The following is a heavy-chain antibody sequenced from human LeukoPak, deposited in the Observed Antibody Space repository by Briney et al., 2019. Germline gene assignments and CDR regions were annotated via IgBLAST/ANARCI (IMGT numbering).Heavy chain of an antibody. CDR1: GYTFTSYF. CDR3: ARVGVTAATADY. J-gene: IGHJ4*02. Sequence: ASVKVSCKASGYTFTSYFMHWMRQAPGQGPEWMGIINPRGGSTDYSQKFQDRLTMTSDTSTSTVYMELNSLRSEDTAVYFCARVGVTAATADYWGQGTLVTVSS. V-gene: IGHV1-46*01. CDR2: INPRGGST. D-gene: IGHD6-25*01.